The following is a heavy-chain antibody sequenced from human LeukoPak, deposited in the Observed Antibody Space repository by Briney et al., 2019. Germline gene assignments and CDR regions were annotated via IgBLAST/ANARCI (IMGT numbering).Heavy chain of an antibody. CDR1: GGSISSSSYY. D-gene: IGHD4-17*01. V-gene: IGHV4-39*07. Sequence: PSETLSLTCTVSGGSISSSSYYWGWIRQPPGKGLEWIGSIYYSGSTYYNPSLKSRVTISVDTSKNLFSLKLSSVTAADTAVYYCASLPGVYGEDSGYYYYMDVWGKGTTVTVSS. CDR2: IYYSGST. J-gene: IGHJ6*03. CDR3: ASLPGVYGEDSGYYYYMDV.